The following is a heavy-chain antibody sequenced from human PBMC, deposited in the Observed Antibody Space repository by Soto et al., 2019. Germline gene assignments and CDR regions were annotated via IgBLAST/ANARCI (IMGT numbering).Heavy chain of an antibody. V-gene: IGHV1-8*01. CDR3: ARGEGSRGLWFDP. CDR2: MSPNSGAT. D-gene: IGHD3-10*01. J-gene: IGHJ5*02. CDR1: GYTFTNYD. Sequence: QLQLVQSGAEVKKPGASVKVSCKASGYTFTNYDINWVRQATGQGLEWMGWMSPNSGATGYEQDFEGRITMTRNTSISTAYMELSSLRSEDTAVYYCARGEGSRGLWFDPWGQGTLVTVSS.